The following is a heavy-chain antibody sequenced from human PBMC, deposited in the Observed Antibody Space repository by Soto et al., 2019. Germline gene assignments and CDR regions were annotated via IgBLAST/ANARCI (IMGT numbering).Heavy chain of an antibody. J-gene: IGHJ5*02. Sequence: LLLQSGAELKKPGASVKISCKASGYSFSTYDISWLRQAPGQQPEWMGRISPKSDNTNYAQKFQDRVTMTADTSSNTAYMELRGLRSDDTATYYCATSYDSGFDPWGQGTLVTVSA. V-gene: IGHV1-18*04. CDR1: GYSFSTYD. CDR2: ISPKSDNT. D-gene: IGHD3-3*01. CDR3: ATSYDSGFDP.